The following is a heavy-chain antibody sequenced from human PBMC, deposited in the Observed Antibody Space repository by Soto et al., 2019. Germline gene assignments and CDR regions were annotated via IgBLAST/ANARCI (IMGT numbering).Heavy chain of an antibody. V-gene: IGHV5-10-1*01. J-gene: IGHJ6*02. CDR1: GYSFTSYW. Sequence: GESLKISCKGSGYSFTSYWISWVRQMPGKGLEWMGRIDPSDSYTNYSPSFQGHVTISADKSISTAYLQWSSLKASDTAMYYCATRIAAAGTNYYYYGMDVWGQGTTVTVSS. CDR3: ATRIAAAGTNYYYYGMDV. CDR2: IDPSDSYT. D-gene: IGHD6-13*01.